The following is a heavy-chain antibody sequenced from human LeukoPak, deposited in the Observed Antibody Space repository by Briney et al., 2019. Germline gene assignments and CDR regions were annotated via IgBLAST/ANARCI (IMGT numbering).Heavy chain of an antibody. Sequence: ASLNVSCMACVSSFNKYAIMWLCQAPGQGLEWMGRIIPIFGTPNYAQRFQGRVTITADIVSSTAYMEVNNLTSADTAVAFSAKEAAVRQDYYMDVWGNGTTVTVSS. CDR1: VSSFNKYA. CDR2: IIPIFGTP. D-gene: IGHD6-25*01. J-gene: IGHJ6*03. V-gene: IGHV1-69*06. CDR3: AKEAAVRQDYYMDV.